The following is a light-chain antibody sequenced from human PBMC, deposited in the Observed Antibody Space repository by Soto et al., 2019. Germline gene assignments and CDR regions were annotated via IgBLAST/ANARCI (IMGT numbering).Light chain of an antibody. J-gene: IGKJ1*01. CDR2: GAS. CDR1: QSVSSNY. V-gene: IGKV3-20*01. Sequence: EIVLTQSPGTLSLSPGERATLSCRASQSVSSNYLAWYQQRPGQAPRVLIYGASSRATGIPDRFSGSGSGTDFTLTISRLEPEDFAVYYCQQYGSSPWTFGQGTKVDIK. CDR3: QQYGSSPWT.